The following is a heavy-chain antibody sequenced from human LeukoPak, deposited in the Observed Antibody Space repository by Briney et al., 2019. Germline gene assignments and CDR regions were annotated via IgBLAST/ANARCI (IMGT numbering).Heavy chain of an antibody. D-gene: IGHD3-3*01. V-gene: IGHV3-21*01. Sequence: GGSLRLSCAASGFTFSSYNMNWVRQAPGKGLEWVSSISSSSSYIYYADSVKGRFTISRDNAKNSLYLQMNSLRAEDTAVYYCARDPHYDFWSGYYPPLDYWGQGTLVTVSS. J-gene: IGHJ4*02. CDR3: ARDPHYDFWSGYYPPLDY. CDR1: GFTFSSYN. CDR2: ISSSSSYI.